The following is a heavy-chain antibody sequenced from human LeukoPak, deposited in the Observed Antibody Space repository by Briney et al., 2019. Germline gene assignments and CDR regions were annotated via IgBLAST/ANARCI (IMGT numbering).Heavy chain of an antibody. CDR2: INHSGST. D-gene: IGHD5-18*01. V-gene: IGHV4-39*07. J-gene: IGHJ6*02. CDR1: GGSISSGDYY. Sequence: SETLSLTCTVSGGSISSGDYYWSWIRQPPGKGLEWIGEINHSGSTNYNPSLKSRVTISVDTSKNQFSLKLSSVTAADTAVYYCARAGYSYGYYYYYGMDVWGQGTTVTVSS. CDR3: ARAGYSYGYYYYYGMDV.